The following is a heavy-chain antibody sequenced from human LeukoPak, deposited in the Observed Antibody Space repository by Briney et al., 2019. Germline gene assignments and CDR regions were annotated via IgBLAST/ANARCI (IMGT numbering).Heavy chain of an antibody. CDR3: ARDLSGYDSRSFDY. V-gene: IGHV1-69*13. J-gene: IGHJ4*02. D-gene: IGHD5-12*01. CDR1: GGTFSSYA. CDR2: IVPVFGTA. Sequence: SVKVSCKASGGTFSSYAISWVRQAPGQGLEWMGGIVPVFGTANYAQKFQGRVTITADESTSTAYMELSSLRSEDTAVYYCARDLSGYDSRSFDYWGQGTLVTVSS.